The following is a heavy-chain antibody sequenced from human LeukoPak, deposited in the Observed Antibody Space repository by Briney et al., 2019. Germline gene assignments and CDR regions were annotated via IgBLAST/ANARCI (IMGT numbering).Heavy chain of an antibody. V-gene: IGHV3-7*01. CDR2: INPDGRDT. Sequence: GGSLRISCVVSGFTFNRCWMNWVRQAPGKGLEWVAHINPDGRDTYYVDSVKGRFTISRDNTQNSMYLQMNSLRVEDMAVYYCTSWGDTTAEYFQRWGQGTLVTVSS. CDR3: TSWGDTTAEYFQR. D-gene: IGHD2-21*02. CDR1: GFTFNRCW. J-gene: IGHJ1*01.